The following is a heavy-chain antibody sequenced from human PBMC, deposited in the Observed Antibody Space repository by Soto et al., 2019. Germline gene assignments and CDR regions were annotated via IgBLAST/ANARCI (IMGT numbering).Heavy chain of an antibody. V-gene: IGHV3-23*01. CDR1: GFTFSSYA. CDR3: AKLYDFWSGQTLNNFDY. CDR2: ISGSGGST. D-gene: IGHD3-3*01. Sequence: GGSLRLSCAASGFTFSSYAKSWVRQAPGKGLEWVSAISGSGGSTYYADSVKGRFTISRDNSKNTLYLQMNSLRAEDTAVYYCAKLYDFWSGQTLNNFDYWGQGTLVTVSS. J-gene: IGHJ4*02.